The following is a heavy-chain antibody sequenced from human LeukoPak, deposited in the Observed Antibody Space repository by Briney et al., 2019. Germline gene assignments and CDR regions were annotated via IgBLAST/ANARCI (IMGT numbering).Heavy chain of an antibody. CDR1: GFTFSSYG. CDR3: ARDAHYDSSGDNWFGP. D-gene: IGHD3-22*01. V-gene: IGHV3-33*01. CDR2: IWYDGSNK. Sequence: GGSLRLSCAASGFTFSSYGMHWVRQAPGKGLEWVAVIWYDGSNKYYADSVKGRFTISRDNSKNTLYLQMNSLRAEDTAVYYCARDAHYDSSGDNWFGPWGQGTLVTVSS. J-gene: IGHJ5*02.